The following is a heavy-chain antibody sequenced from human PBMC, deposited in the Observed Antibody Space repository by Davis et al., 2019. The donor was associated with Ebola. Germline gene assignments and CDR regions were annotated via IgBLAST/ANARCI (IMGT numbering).Heavy chain of an antibody. CDR1: GGSISSGGYS. CDR2: IYHSGST. J-gene: IGHJ5*02. D-gene: IGHD6-13*01. CDR3: ARGKPFGSSFWFDP. Sequence: SCAVSGGSISSGGYSWSWIRQPPGKGLAWIGYIYHSGSTYYNPSLKSRVTISVDRSKNQFSLKLSSVTAADTAVYYCARGKPFGSSFWFDPWGQGTLVTVSS. V-gene: IGHV4-30-2*01.